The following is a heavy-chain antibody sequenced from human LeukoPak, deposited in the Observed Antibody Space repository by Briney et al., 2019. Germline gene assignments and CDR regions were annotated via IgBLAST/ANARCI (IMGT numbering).Heavy chain of an antibody. CDR2: ISGSGGST. V-gene: IGHV3-23*01. Sequence: GGSLRLSCAVSGIALSNYGMSWVRQAPGKGLEWVAGISGSGGSTNYADSVKGRFTISRDSPKNTLYLQMNSLRAEDTAVYFCAKRGVVIRVILVGFHKEAYYFDSWGQGALVTVSS. CDR3: AKRGVVIRVILVGFHKEAYYFDS. J-gene: IGHJ4*02. CDR1: GIALSNYG. D-gene: IGHD3-22*01.